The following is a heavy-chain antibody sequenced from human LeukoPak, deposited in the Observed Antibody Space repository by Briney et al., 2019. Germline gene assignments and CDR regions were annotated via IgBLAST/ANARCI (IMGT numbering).Heavy chain of an antibody. CDR2: IYYSGST. V-gene: IGHV4-39*01. D-gene: IGHD6-19*01. CDR1: GGSISTSSYY. J-gene: IGHJ4*02. Sequence: PSETLSLTCTVSGGSISTSSYYWGWIRQPPGKGLEWIGSIYYSGSTYYNPSLKSRVTISVDTSKNQFSLKLSSVTAADTAVYYCASGWYWVYWGQGTLVTVSS. CDR3: ASGWYWVY.